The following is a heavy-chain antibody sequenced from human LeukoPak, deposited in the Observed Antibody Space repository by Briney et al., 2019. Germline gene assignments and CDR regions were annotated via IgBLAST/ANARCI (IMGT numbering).Heavy chain of an antibody. Sequence: GGSLRLSCAAPGFTFSRYWMHWVRQAPGKGLVWVSRINSDGSSTNYADSVKGRFTISRDNTKNTLYLQMNSLRAEDTAVYYCARAGKTGAAAFDIWGQGTMVTVSS. J-gene: IGHJ3*02. CDR3: ARAGKTGAAAFDI. CDR2: INSDGSST. D-gene: IGHD3-10*01. V-gene: IGHV3-74*01. CDR1: GFTFSRYW.